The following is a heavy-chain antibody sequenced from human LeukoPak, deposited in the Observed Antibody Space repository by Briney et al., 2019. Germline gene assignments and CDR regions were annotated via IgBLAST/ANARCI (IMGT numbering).Heavy chain of an antibody. CDR1: GYTFTSYA. V-gene: IGHV7-4-1*02. Sequence: ASVKVSCKASGYTFTSYAINWVRQAPGQGLEWMEWINTNTGNPTYAQGFTGRFVFSLDTSVSTAYLQISSLKAEDTAVYYCARDPIVLQSIAAAGRGPYFDYWGQGTLVTVSS. D-gene: IGHD6-13*01. J-gene: IGHJ4*02. CDR2: INTNTGNP. CDR3: ARDPIVLQSIAAAGRGPYFDY.